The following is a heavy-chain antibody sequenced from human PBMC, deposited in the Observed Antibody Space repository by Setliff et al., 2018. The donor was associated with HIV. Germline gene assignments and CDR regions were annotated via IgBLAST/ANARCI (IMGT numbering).Heavy chain of an antibody. J-gene: IGHJ5*02. CDR2: IYYSGTT. V-gene: IGHV4-39*01. Sequence: SESLSLTCTVSGGSIRSRDNYWGWIRQPPGKGLEWIGHIYYSGTTYYNPSLKSRVSISVDASKNQFSLKLSSVTAADTAVYYCARLVGPYYDFWSGFQVWFDPWGQGTLVTVSS. CDR3: ARLVGPYYDFWSGFQVWFDP. CDR1: GGSIRSRDNY. D-gene: IGHD3-3*01.